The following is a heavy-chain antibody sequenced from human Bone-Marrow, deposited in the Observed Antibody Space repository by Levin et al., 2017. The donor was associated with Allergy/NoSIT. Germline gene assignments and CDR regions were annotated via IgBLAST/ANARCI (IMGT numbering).Heavy chain of an antibody. Sequence: GESLKISCKVSGYSFTTNWIGWVRQLPGKGLEWMGIIYPADSDTKYSPSFQGQVTISADKSINTAYLQWSSLKASDTAIYYCARPGYSGSFEYWGQGTLVTVPS. CDR1: GYSFTTNW. D-gene: IGHD6-25*01. J-gene: IGHJ4*02. V-gene: IGHV5-51*01. CDR2: IYPADSDT. CDR3: ARPGYSGSFEY.